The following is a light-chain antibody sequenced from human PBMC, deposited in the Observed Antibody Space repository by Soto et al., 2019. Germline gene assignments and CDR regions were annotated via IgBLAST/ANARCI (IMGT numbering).Light chain of an antibody. V-gene: IGLV2-11*01. CDR1: SSNVGGYNY. CDR3: RSFAGFYTSL. CDR2: DVN. J-gene: IGLJ1*01. Sequence: QSVLTQPRSVSGSPGQSVTISCTGTSSNVGGYNYVSWYQQHPGKAPKLIIYDVNKRPSGVPDRFSGSKSGNTASLTISGLQPDDEDDYCCRSFAGFYTSLLGTGTKVTV.